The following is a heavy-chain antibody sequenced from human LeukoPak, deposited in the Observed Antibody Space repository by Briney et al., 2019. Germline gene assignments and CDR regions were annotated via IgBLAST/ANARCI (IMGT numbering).Heavy chain of an antibody. Sequence: SETLSLTCTVSGVSISSSNSYWGWIRQPPGKGLEWIGSIYYSGNTYYNASLRSQVSISIDTSKNQFSLKLTSVTAADTAVYYCARQTGSGLFILPGGQGTLVTVSS. CDR3: ARQTGSGLFILP. J-gene: IGHJ4*02. V-gene: IGHV4-39*01. CDR2: IYYSGNT. CDR1: GVSISSSNSY. D-gene: IGHD3/OR15-3a*01.